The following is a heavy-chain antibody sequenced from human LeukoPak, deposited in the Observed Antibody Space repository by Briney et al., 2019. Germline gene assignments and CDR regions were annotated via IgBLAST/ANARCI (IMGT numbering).Heavy chain of an antibody. D-gene: IGHD3-22*01. Sequence: GGSLRLSCVASGFSFNNFGMRWVRQAPGKGLEWVSSISGTGGSTHYADSVKGRFTISRDNSKNTLYLQMNSLRAGDTAVYYCAKSSYYDSSGFYREYYFDYWGQGTLVPVSS. J-gene: IGHJ4*02. CDR2: ISGTGGST. V-gene: IGHV3-23*01. CDR1: GFSFNNFG. CDR3: AKSSYYDSSGFYREYYFDY.